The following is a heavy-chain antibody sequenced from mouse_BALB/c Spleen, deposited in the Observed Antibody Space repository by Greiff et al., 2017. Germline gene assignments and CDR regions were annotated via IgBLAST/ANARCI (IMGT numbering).Heavy chain of an antibody. CDR2: ISNLAYSI. V-gene: IGHV5-15*02. D-gene: IGHD1-1*01. CDR1: GFTFSDYG. CDR3: ARVYGRPYAMDY. J-gene: IGHJ4*01. Sequence: EVMLVESGGGLVQPGGSRKLSCAASGFTFSDYGMAWVRQAPGKGPEWVAFISNLAYSIYYADTVTGRFTISRENAKNTLYLEMSSLRSEDTAMYYCARVYGRPYAMDYWGQGTSVTVSS.